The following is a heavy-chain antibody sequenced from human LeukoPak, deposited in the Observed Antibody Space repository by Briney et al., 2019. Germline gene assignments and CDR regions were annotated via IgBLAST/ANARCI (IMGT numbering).Heavy chain of an antibody. D-gene: IGHD1-14*01. CDR3: ASQSGICNAQLYFDF. Sequence: KPSETLSLTCTVSGVSISSSSYYWGWIRQPPGKGLEWIGSIYYSGSTYYNPSLKSRVTISVDTSKNQFSLKLSSVTAADTAVYYCASQSGICNAQLYFDFWGQGTLVTVSS. J-gene: IGHJ4*02. V-gene: IGHV4-39*01. CDR1: GVSISSSSYY. CDR2: IYYSGST.